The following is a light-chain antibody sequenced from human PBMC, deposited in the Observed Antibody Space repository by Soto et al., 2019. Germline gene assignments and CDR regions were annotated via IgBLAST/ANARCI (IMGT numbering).Light chain of an antibody. V-gene: IGKV1-39*01. CDR3: HQSAGSLTGT. J-gene: IGKJ1*01. CDR2: DAS. Sequence: DIQMTQSPSSLSASVGDRVTITCRASQTIRYSLNWYQQKPGKAPKVLIYDASTLQSGVPPRFSGSGSGTDFALTISSLQPEDFATYYCHQSAGSLTGTFGQGTSVEAK. CDR1: QTIRYS.